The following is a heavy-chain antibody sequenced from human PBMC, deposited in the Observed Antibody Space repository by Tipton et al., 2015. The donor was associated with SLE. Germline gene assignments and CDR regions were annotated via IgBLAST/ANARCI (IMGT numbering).Heavy chain of an antibody. Sequence: TLSLTCTVSGGSISSYYWSWIRQPPGKGLEWIGYIYYSGSTNYNPSLKSRVSISVDTSKNVFSLNVSSVTAADTAVYYCVRLRREHQIVRLGWFWGLGTLVTVSS. J-gene: IGHJ1*01. CDR3: VRLRREHQIVRLGWF. CDR1: GGSISSYY. D-gene: IGHD2/OR15-2a*01. V-gene: IGHV4-59*07. CDR2: IYYSGST.